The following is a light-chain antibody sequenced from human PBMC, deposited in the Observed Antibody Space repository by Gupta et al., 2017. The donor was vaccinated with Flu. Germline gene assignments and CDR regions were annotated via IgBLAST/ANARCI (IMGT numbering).Light chain of an antibody. CDR2: GVT. CDR1: SDDLGSYNY. V-gene: IGLV2-14*03. Sequence: HSALTQPASVSGSPGQSITISCTGTSDDLGSYNYVSWYQQHPGKAPKLKIYGVTNRPSGISNRFSGSKSGNTASLTIAGLQTGDEADYYCSSYTSSRAIVFGGGTKLAVL. CDR3: SSYTSSRAIV. J-gene: IGLJ2*01.